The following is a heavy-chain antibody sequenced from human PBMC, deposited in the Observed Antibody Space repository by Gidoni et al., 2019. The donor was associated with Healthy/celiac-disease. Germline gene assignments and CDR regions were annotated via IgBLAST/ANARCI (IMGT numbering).Heavy chain of an antibody. J-gene: IGHJ6*03. D-gene: IGHD3-3*01. CDR2: ISSSGSTI. CDR3: ARDLVTIFGVVPIYMDV. Sequence: QVQLVESVGGLVKPGGSLSLSCAASGFPFSDYYMSWIRQAPGKGLEWVSYISSSGSTIYYADSVKGRFTISRDNAKNSLYLQMNSLRAEDTAVYYCARDLVTIFGVVPIYMDVWGKGTTVTVSS. CDR1: GFPFSDYY. V-gene: IGHV3-11*01.